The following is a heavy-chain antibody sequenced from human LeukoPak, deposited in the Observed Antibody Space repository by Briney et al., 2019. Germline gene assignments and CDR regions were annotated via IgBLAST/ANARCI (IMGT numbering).Heavy chain of an antibody. CDR2: IGTCGDTS. CDR3: VKRDRGTFDY. D-gene: IGHD1-1*01. V-gene: IGHV3-23*01. Sequence: GGSLRLSCAASGFTFSTYAMTWVRQAPGKGLEWVSAIGTCGDTSDYADSVKGRFTISRDNSKNTLYLQMNTLRVEDTAIYYCVKRDRGTFDYWGQGTLVTVSS. CDR1: GFTFSTYA. J-gene: IGHJ4*02.